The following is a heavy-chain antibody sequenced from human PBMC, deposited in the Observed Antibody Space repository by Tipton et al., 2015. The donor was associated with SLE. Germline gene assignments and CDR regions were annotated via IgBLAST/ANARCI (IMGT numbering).Heavy chain of an antibody. J-gene: IGHJ4*02. Sequence: TLSLTCTVSGFSISSYYWGWIRQPPGKGLEWLGTIYHSGTTYYNPSLKSRLTLSIDTSKNQFSLKLSSVTAADTAVYYCVVCSPSSCSYFDYWGQGTLVTVSS. CDR2: IYHSGTT. CDR3: VVCSPSSCSYFDY. CDR1: GFSISSYY. V-gene: IGHV4-38-2*02. D-gene: IGHD2-2*01.